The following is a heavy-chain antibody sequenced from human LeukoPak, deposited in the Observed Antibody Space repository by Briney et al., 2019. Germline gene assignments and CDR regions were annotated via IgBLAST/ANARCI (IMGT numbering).Heavy chain of an antibody. CDR3: ARDPGIAAAGTVGYFDS. CDR1: GFTFSSYW. D-gene: IGHD6-13*01. V-gene: IGHV3-7*01. Sequence: GGSLRLSCAASGFTFSSYWMSWVRQAPGKGLEWVANIKQDGSEKYYVDSVKGRFTISRDNAKKSLYLQMNSLRAEDTAVYYCARDPGIAAAGTVGYFDSWGQGILVTVSS. J-gene: IGHJ4*02. CDR2: IKQDGSEK.